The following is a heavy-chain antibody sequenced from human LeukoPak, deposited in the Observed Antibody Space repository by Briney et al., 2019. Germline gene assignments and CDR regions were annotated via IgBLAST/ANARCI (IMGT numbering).Heavy chain of an antibody. CDR1: GGSISSYY. J-gene: IGHJ4*02. CDR3: ARLARQNIVREFDY. Sequence: PETLSLTCTVSGGSISSYYWSWIRQPPGKGLEWIGYIYYSGSTNYNPSLKSRVTISVDTSKNQFSLKLSSVTAADTAVYYCARLARQNIVREFDYWGQGTLVTVSS. V-gene: IGHV4-59*01. CDR2: IYYSGST. D-gene: IGHD2/OR15-2a*01.